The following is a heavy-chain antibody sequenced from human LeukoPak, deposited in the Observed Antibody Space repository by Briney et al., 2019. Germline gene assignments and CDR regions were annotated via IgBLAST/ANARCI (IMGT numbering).Heavy chain of an antibody. Sequence: ASVKVSCKASGYTFTSYGISWVRQAPGQGLEWMGGISAFNGNTNYAQKLQGRVTMTTDTSTSTAYMELRSLRSDDTAVYYCARKVVVVPAAIGMGLRYYYYMDVWGKGTTVTVSS. CDR1: GYTFTSYG. D-gene: IGHD2-2*02. V-gene: IGHV1-18*01. CDR3: ARKVVVVPAAIGMGLRYYYYMDV. CDR2: ISAFNGNT. J-gene: IGHJ6*03.